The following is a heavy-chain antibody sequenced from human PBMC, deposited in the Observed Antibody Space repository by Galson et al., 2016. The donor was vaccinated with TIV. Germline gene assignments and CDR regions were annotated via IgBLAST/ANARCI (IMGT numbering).Heavy chain of an antibody. V-gene: IGHV1-2*06. CDR2: INPNSGAA. Sequence: SVKVSCKASGYTFIGYYIHRVRQAPGQGLEWVGRINPNSGAANYAQNFQGRVTMTSDTSISTASLELSRLRSDDTAVYYCAQAYYYDSSAYYFASWGQGTLVTVSS. D-gene: IGHD3-22*01. J-gene: IGHJ4*02. CDR1: GYTFIGYY. CDR3: AQAYYYDSSAYYFAS.